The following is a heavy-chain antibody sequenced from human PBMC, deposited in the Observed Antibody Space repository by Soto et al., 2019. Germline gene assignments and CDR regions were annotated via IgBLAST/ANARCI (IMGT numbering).Heavy chain of an antibody. D-gene: IGHD2-2*01. V-gene: IGHV4-59*01. CDR2: IYYSGST. Sequence: SETLSLTCTVSGGSISSYYWSWIRQPPWKGLEWIGYIYYSGSTNYNPSLKSRVTISVDTSKNQFSLKLSSVTAADTAVYYCARTRNDIVVVPAAIYRRYYYYYMDVWGKGTTVTVSS. J-gene: IGHJ6*03. CDR1: GGSISSYY. CDR3: ARTRNDIVVVPAAIYRRYYYYYMDV.